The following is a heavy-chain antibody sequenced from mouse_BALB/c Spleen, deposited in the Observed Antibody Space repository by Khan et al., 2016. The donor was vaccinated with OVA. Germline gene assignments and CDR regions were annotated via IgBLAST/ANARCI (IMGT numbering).Heavy chain of an antibody. CDR2: IWGDGST. V-gene: IGHV2-3*01. Sequence: QVQLKESGPGLVAPSQSLSITCTVSGFSLTTYGVTWVRQPPGKGLEWLGVIWGDGSTNYHSALISRLSISKDDSKSQVFLKLNSLQTDDTATYCCSKPPSMTLYAMDYWGQGTSVTVSS. CDR1: GFSLTTYG. D-gene: IGHD2-3*01. CDR3: SKPPSMTLYAMDY. J-gene: IGHJ4*01.